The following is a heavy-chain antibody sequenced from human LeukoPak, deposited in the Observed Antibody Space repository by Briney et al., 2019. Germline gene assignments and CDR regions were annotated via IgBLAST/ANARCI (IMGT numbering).Heavy chain of an antibody. CDR3: ARAFYESLPYTDY. D-gene: IGHD3-16*01. CDR1: GFTFSSYA. Sequence: GGSLRLSCAASGFTFSSYALHCVRQAPGKGLEWVAVISSDGNNKYYSDSVKGRSTISRDNSKDTLSLQMTSLRTEDTAVYYCARAFYESLPYTDYWGQGTLVTVSS. V-gene: IGHV3-30-3*01. CDR2: ISSDGNNK. J-gene: IGHJ4*02.